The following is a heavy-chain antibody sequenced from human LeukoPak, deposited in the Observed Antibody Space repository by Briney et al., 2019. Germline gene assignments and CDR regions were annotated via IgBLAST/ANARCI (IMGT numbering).Heavy chain of an antibody. D-gene: IGHD3-10*01. Sequence: GGSLRLSRAASGFTFSSYAMSWVRQAPGKGLEWVSAISGSGGSTYYADSVKGRFTISRDNSKNTLYLQMNSLRAEDTAVYYCASRGLLLWFGSDNWFDPWGQGTLVTVSS. J-gene: IGHJ5*02. CDR2: ISGSGGST. V-gene: IGHV3-23*01. CDR3: ASRGLLLWFGSDNWFDP. CDR1: GFTFSSYA.